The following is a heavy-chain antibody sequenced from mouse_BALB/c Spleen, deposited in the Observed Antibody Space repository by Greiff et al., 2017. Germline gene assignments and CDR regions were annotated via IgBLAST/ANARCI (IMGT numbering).Heavy chain of an antibody. CDR3: ARGGENLMDY. CDR1: GYSITSGYY. V-gene: IGHV3-6*02. Sequence: EVKLMESGPGLVKPSQSLSLTCSVTGYSITSGYYWNWIRQFPGNKLEWMGYISYDGSNNYNPSLKNRISITRDTSKNQFFLKLNSVTTEDTATYYCARGGENLMDYWGQGTSVTVSS. J-gene: IGHJ4*01. CDR2: ISYDGSN.